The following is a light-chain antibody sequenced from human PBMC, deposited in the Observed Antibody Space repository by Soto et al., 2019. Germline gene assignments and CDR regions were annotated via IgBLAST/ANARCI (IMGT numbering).Light chain of an antibody. CDR1: QTIATY. CDR3: QQSYSSLVT. J-gene: IGKJ3*01. Sequence: IEMTQSPAPLSASVGDRVTITCRASQTIATYLNWFQHKSGRAPKLLIYTSSSVNSGVSSRFRGSGSGTDFTLTINDVQPEDSATYYCQQSYSSLVTFGAGTKVDIK. CDR2: TSS. V-gene: IGKV1-39*01.